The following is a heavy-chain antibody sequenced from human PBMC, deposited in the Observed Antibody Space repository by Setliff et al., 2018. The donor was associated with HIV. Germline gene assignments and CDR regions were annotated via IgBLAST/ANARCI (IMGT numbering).Heavy chain of an antibody. CDR1: GGSFSGYY. CDR3: ARVADSSGYYHLDY. D-gene: IGHD3-22*01. J-gene: IGHJ4*02. CDR2: INQSGNT. Sequence: SETLSLTCTVYGGSFSGYYWSWIRQPPGMGLEWIGEINQSGNTNYNPSLKSRVTISADPSKNQFSLKLSSVTAADTAVYYCARVADSSGYYHLDYWGQGTLVTVSS. V-gene: IGHV4-34*01.